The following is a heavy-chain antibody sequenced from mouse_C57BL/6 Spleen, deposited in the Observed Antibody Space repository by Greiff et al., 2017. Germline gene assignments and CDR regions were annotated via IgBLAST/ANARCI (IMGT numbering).Heavy chain of an antibody. J-gene: IGHJ3*01. V-gene: IGHV1-9*01. CDR3: ARHGSSGAY. CDR2: ILPGSGST. Sequence: SGAELMQPGASVKLSCKATGYTFTGYWIEWVKQRPGHGLEWIGEILPGSGSTNTNEKFTGKATFTADTSSITAYMQLSSLTTEDSANYYCARHGSSGAYWGQGTLVTVSA. D-gene: IGHD1-1*01. CDR1: GYTFTGYW.